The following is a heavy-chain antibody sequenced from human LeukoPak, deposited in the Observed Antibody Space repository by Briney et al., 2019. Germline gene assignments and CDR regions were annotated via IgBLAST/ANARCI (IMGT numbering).Heavy chain of an antibody. V-gene: IGHV3-23*01. CDR2: ISGSGGST. CDR3: AKATLPRKNLLPSPCDY. D-gene: IGHD1-1*01. CDR1: GFTFSSYA. Sequence: PGGSLRLSCAASGFTFSSYAMSWVRQAPGKGLEWVSAISGSGGSTYYADSVKGRFTISRDNSKNTLYLQMNSLRAEDTAVYYCAKATLPRKNLLPSPCDYWGQGTLVTVSS. J-gene: IGHJ4*02.